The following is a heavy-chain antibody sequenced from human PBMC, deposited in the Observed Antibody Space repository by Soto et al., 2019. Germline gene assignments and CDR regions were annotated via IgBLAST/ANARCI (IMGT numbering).Heavy chain of an antibody. Sequence: EVQLLESGGGLVQPGGSLRLSCAASGFTFSSYAMSWVRQAPGKGLEWVSAISGSGGSTYYADSVKGRFTISRDNSKNTLNLQMNRLRAEDTAVYYCAKGLVGGNSEVWYFDLWGRGTLVTVSS. D-gene: IGHD2-21*02. J-gene: IGHJ2*01. CDR1: GFTFSSYA. V-gene: IGHV3-23*01. CDR3: AKGLVGGNSEVWYFDL. CDR2: ISGSGGST.